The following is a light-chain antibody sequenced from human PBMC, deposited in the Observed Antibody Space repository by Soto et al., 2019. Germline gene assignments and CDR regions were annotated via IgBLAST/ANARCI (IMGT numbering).Light chain of an antibody. CDR2: KAS. CDR3: QQRSNWPGT. J-gene: IGKJ1*01. V-gene: IGKV1-5*03. Sequence: DVQMTQSPSTLSASVGDRVTITCRASQTISSWLAWYQQKPGKAPKLLIYKASTLKSGVPSRFSGSGSGTDFTLTISSLDPEDFAVYYCQQRSNWPGTFGQGTKVDIK. CDR1: QTISSW.